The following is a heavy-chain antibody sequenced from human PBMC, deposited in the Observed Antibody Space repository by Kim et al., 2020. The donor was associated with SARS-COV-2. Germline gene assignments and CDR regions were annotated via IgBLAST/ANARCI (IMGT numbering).Heavy chain of an antibody. D-gene: IGHD6-6*01. V-gene: IGHV4-39*01. Sequence: SGTLSLTCTVSGGSISSSSYYWGWMRQPPGKGLEWIGSIYYSGTTYYNPSLKSRVTISLDTSKNQFSLRLSSVTAADTAVYYCTRRTYSSSPFDPWGQGTLVTVSS. J-gene: IGHJ5*02. CDR3: TRRTYSSSPFDP. CDR2: IYYSGTT. CDR1: GGSISSSSYY.